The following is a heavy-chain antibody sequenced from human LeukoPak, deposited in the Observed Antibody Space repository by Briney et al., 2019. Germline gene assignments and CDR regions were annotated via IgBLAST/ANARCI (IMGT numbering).Heavy chain of an antibody. J-gene: IGHJ4*02. CDR3: ASGPLPATIAADFDY. CDR2: ISSSSSYI. Sequence: KSGGSLRLSCAASGFTFSSYSMNWVRQAPGKGLEWVSSISSSSSYIYYADSVKGRFTISRDNAKSSLYLQMNSLRAEDTAVYYCASGPLPATIAADFDYWGQGTLVTVSS. V-gene: IGHV3-21*01. CDR1: GFTFSSYS. D-gene: IGHD2-2*01.